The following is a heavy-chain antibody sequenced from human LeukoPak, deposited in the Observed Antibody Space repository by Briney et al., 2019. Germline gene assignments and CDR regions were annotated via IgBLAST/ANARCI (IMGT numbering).Heavy chain of an antibody. V-gene: IGHV4-34*01. CDR1: GGSFSGYY. J-gene: IGHJ5*02. CDR2: INHSGST. D-gene: IGHD3-9*01. CDR3: ARGLGLRYFDWSKNWFDP. Sequence: SETLSLTCAVYGGSFSGYYWSWIRQPPGKGLEWIGEINHSGSTNYNPSLKSRVTISVDTSRNQVSLKLSSVTAADTAVYYCARGLGLRYFDWSKNWFDPWGQGTLVTVSS.